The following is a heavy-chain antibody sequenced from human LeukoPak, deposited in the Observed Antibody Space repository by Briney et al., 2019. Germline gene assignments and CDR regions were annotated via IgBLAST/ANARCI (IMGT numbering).Heavy chain of an antibody. CDR1: GGSINNYY. V-gene: IGHV4-59*01. D-gene: IGHD3-22*01. CDR3: ARVGGGSYYDSSGYYSPAWYFDL. Sequence: SETLSLTCTVSGGSINNYYWSWIRQPPGKGLEWIGYIYYSGITNYNPSLKSRVTISVDTSKNQLSLKLSSVTAADTAVYYCARVGGGSYYDSSGYYSPAWYFDLWGRGTLVTVSS. CDR2: IYYSGIT. J-gene: IGHJ2*01.